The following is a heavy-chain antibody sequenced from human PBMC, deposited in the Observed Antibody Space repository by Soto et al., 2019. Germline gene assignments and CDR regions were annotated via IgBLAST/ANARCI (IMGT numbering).Heavy chain of an antibody. CDR2: INSDGSTT. Sequence: EVQLVESGGGLVQPGGSLRLSCAASGVTFTSYWMHWVRQVPGKGLVWVSSINSDGSTTNYADSVKGRFTISRDNAKNTQYLQMNSLRAEDTAVYYCARGLRNYYGMDVWGQGTTVTVSS. V-gene: IGHV3-74*01. J-gene: IGHJ6*02. CDR1: GVTFTSYW. CDR3: ARGLRNYYGMDV. D-gene: IGHD2-21*01.